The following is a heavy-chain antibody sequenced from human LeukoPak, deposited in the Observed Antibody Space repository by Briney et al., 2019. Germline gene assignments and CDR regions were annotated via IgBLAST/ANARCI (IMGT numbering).Heavy chain of an antibody. J-gene: IGHJ4*02. D-gene: IGHD4-17*01. Sequence: GGSLRLSCAASGFTFSDYYMSWIRRAPGKGLEWVSYISSSGNTKYYADSVKGRFTISRDNAQSSLYLQMNSLRADDTAVYYCARGDYGDYARIDYWGQGTLITVSS. CDR1: GFTFSDYY. V-gene: IGHV3-11*01. CDR2: ISSSGNTK. CDR3: ARGDYGDYARIDY.